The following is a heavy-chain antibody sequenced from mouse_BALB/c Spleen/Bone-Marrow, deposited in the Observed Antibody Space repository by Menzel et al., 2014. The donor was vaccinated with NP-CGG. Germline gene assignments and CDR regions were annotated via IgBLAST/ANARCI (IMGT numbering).Heavy chain of an antibody. J-gene: IGHJ3*01. Sequence: LVESGGSLKLSCAASGFDFSGFWMGWVRQAPGKRLEWIGEINPDSSTINYTPSLKDRFIISRDNAKNTLYLQMSIVRSEDTALYYCARLGYYGGFAYWGQGTLVTVSA. V-gene: IGHV4-1*02. CDR2: INPDSSTI. CDR1: GFDFSGFW. CDR3: ARLGYYGGFAY. D-gene: IGHD2-3*01.